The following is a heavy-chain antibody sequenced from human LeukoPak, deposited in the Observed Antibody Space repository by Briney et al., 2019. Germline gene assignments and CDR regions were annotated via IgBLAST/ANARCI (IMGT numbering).Heavy chain of an antibody. Sequence: GRSLRLSCAASGFTFSSYVMHWVRQAPGKGLEWVSSISSSTSYIYYADSVKGRFTISRDNAKNSLYLQMNSLRAEDTAVYYCATFGTWGQGTLVTVSS. CDR1: GFTFSSYV. J-gene: IGHJ5*02. D-gene: IGHD3-16*01. V-gene: IGHV3-21*01. CDR2: ISSSTSYI. CDR3: ATFGT.